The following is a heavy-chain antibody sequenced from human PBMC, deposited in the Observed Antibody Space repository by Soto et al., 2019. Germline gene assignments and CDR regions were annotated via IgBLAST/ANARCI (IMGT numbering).Heavy chain of an antibody. V-gene: IGHV4-59*01. J-gene: IGHJ3*02. CDR1: GGSISSYY. Sequence: SETLSLTCTVSGGSISSYYWSWIRQPPGKGLEWIGYIYYSGSTNYNPSLKSRVTISVDTSKNQFSLKLSSATAADTAGDYCARVWGYAFDIWGKGTMVTVAS. D-gene: IGHD3-16*01. CDR2: IYYSGST. CDR3: ARVWGYAFDI.